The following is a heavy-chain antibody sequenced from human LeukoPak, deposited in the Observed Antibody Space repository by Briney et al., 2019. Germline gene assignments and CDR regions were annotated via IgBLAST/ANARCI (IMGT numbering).Heavy chain of an antibody. D-gene: IGHD6-13*01. CDR1: GDTFSSYA. Sequence: KVSCKASGDTFSSYAISWVRQAPGQGLEWMGGIIPIFGTANYAQKFQGRVTITADKSTSTAYMELSSLRSEDTAVYYCARDLVKQQLGTGGYWGQGTLVTVSS. J-gene: IGHJ4*02. CDR3: ARDLVKQQLGTGGY. V-gene: IGHV1-69*06. CDR2: IIPIFGTA.